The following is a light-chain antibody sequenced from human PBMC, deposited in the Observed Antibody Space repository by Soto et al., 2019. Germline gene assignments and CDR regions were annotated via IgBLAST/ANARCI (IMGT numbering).Light chain of an antibody. CDR3: QQQLT. V-gene: IGKV3-11*01. CDR1: QSVSY. Sequence: EIVLTQSPATLSLSPGERATLSCRASQSVSYLAWYQQKPGQAPRLLIYDASSRATGFPARFSGSGSGTDFTLIISSLEPEDSAVYYCQQQLTFGGGTKVEIK. CDR2: DAS. J-gene: IGKJ4*01.